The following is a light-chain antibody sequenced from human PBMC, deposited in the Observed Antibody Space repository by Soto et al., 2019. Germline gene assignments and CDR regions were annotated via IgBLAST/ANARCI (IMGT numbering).Light chain of an antibody. J-gene: IGKJ5*01. CDR2: DAS. CDR1: QDISNY. Sequence: DIQMTQYPSSLSASVGDRVTITCRASQDISNYLNWYQQRPGKAPKLLIYDASNLERGVPSRFSGTRSGTHFTFAITSLQPEDVATYYCQQSDGRPLTFGQGTRLEI. CDR3: QQSDGRPLT. V-gene: IGKV1-33*01.